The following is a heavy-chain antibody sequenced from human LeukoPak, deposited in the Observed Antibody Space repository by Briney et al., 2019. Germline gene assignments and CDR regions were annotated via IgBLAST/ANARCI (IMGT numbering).Heavy chain of an antibody. CDR1: GGSFSGYY. CDR3: ARVRCISASSGGSCYSHSDY. CDR2: INHSGST. J-gene: IGHJ4*02. D-gene: IGHD2-15*01. Sequence: PSETLSLTCAVYGGSFSGYYWSWIRQPPGKGLEWIGEINHSGSTNYNPSLKSRVTISVDTSKNQFSLKLSSVTAADTAMYYCARVRCISASSGGSCYSHSDYWGQGTLVTVSS. V-gene: IGHV4-34*01.